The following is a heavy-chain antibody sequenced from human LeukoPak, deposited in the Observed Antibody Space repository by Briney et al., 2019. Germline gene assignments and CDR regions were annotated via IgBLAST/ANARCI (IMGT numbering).Heavy chain of an antibody. CDR1: GFTFSSYA. CDR2: ISGSGGST. D-gene: IGHD2-2*02. V-gene: IGHV3-23*01. Sequence: GGSLRLSCAASGFTFSSYAMSWVRQAPGKGLEWVSAISGSGGSTYYADSVKGRFTISRDNSKNTLYLQMNSLRAEDTAVYYCAKSPDIVVVPAAIQNAFDIWGQGTMVTVSS. J-gene: IGHJ3*02. CDR3: AKSPDIVVVPAAIQNAFDI.